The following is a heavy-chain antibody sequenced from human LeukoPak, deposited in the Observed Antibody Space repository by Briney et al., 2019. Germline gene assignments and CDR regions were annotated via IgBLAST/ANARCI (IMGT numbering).Heavy chain of an antibody. J-gene: IGHJ5*02. V-gene: IGHV4-34*01. CDR2: INHSGSN. CDR1: GGSFSAYY. CDR3: ARIRDYDR. D-gene: IGHD3-16*01. Sequence: KPSETLSLTCAVYGGSFSAYYWSWVRQPPGKGLEWIGEINHSGSNNYNPSLESRVTISVDKSKNQFSLKLRSVTAADTAVYYCARIRDYDRWGQGTLVTVSS.